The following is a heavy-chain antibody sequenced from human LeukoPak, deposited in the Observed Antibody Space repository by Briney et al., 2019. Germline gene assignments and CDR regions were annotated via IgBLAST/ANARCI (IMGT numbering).Heavy chain of an antibody. CDR1: GLTVSSNS. D-gene: IGHD4/OR15-4a*01. V-gene: IGHV3-53*01. CDR2: IYSGGST. CDR3: ARRAGAYSHPYDY. J-gene: IGHJ4*02. Sequence: TGGSLRLSCAASGLTVSSNSMSWVRQAPGKGLEWVSFIYSGGSTYYSDSVKGRFTISRDNSKNTLYLQMNSLRAEDTAVYYCARRAGAYSHPYDYWGQGTLVTVSS.